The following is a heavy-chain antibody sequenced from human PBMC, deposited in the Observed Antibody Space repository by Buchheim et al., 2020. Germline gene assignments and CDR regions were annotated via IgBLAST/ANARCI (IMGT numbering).Heavy chain of an antibody. CDR2: INPNSGGT. CDR3: ARATNYDFWSGYYTDLVLFDY. D-gene: IGHD3-3*01. J-gene: IGHJ4*02. Sequence: QVQLVQSGAEVKKPGASVKVSCKASGYTFTGYYMHWVRQAPGQGLEWMGWINPNSGGTNYAQKFQGWVTMTRDTSISTAYMELSRLRSDDTAVYYCARATNYDFWSGYYTDLVLFDYWGQGTL. CDR1: GYTFTGYY. V-gene: IGHV1-2*04.